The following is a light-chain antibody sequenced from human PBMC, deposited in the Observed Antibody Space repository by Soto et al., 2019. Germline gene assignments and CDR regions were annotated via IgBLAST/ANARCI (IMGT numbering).Light chain of an antibody. Sequence: EIVMTQSPATLSVSPGERATLSCRASQSVSSNLAWYQQKPGQAPRLLIYGASTRATGIPARFSGSGSGTEFTLTISSLQSDDFEVYYCQQYNHWLRTFGHRTKVDI. J-gene: IGKJ1*01. CDR3: QQYNHWLRT. V-gene: IGKV3-15*01. CDR1: QSVSSN. CDR2: GAS.